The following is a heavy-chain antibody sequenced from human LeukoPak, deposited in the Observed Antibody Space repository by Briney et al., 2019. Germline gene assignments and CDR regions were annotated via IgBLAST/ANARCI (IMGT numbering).Heavy chain of an antibody. V-gene: IGHV4-31*03. CDR1: GGSISSGGYY. CDR2: IYYSGST. J-gene: IGHJ4*02. CDR3: ARVFGYCSGGSCIENFDY. D-gene: IGHD2-15*01. Sequence: SETLSLTCTVSGGSISSGGYYWSWIRQHPVKGLEWIGYIYYSGSTYYNPSLKSRVTISVDTSKNQFSLKLSSVTAAVTAVYYCARVFGYCSGGSCIENFDYWGQGTLVTVSS.